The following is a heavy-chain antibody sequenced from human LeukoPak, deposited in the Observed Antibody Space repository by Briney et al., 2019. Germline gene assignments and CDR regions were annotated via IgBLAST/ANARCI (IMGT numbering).Heavy chain of an antibody. CDR1: GGSISSYY. J-gene: IGHJ4*02. V-gene: IGHV4-4*07. Sequence: KTSETLSLTCTVSGGSISSYYWSWIRQPAGKGLEWIGRIYTSGSTKYNPSVESRVTISVDTPKNQFSLKLNSVTAADTAVYYCAREWGNAGLFDYWGQGTLVTVSS. CDR3: AREWGNAGLFDY. CDR2: IYTSGST. D-gene: IGHD1-26*01.